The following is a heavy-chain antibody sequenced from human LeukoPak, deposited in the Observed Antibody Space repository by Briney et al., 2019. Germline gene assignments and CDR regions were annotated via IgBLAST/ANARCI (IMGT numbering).Heavy chain of an antibody. CDR1: GGSFSGYY. V-gene: IGHV4-34*01. CDR3: ARNRIVVVVAATRYYYYGMDV. Sequence: SETLSLTCAVYGGSFSGYYWSRIRQPPGKGLEWIGEINHSGSTNYNPSLKSRVTISVDTSKNQFSLKLSSVTAADTAVYYCARNRIVVVVAATRYYYYGMDVWGKGTTVTVSS. CDR2: INHSGST. J-gene: IGHJ6*04. D-gene: IGHD2-15*01.